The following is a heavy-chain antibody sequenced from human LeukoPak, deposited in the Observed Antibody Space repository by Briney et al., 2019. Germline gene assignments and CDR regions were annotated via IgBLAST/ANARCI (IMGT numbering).Heavy chain of an antibody. CDR2: IIPIFGTA. Sequence: SVKVSCKASGGTFSSYAISWVRQAPGQRLEWMGGIIPIFGTANYAQKFQGRVTITTDESTCTAYMELSSLRSEDTAVYYCARAFGSSSWSAFDYWGQGTLVTVSS. CDR1: GGTFSSYA. CDR3: ARAFGSSSWSAFDY. D-gene: IGHD6-13*01. V-gene: IGHV1-69*05. J-gene: IGHJ4*02.